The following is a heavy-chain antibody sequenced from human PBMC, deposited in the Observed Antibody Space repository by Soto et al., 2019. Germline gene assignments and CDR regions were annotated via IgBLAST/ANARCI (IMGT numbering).Heavy chain of an antibody. D-gene: IGHD2-2*02. CDR2: ISAYNGNT. CDR3: ARPSPTCSSTSCYTSIVY. J-gene: IGHJ4*02. CDR1: GYTFTSYG. V-gene: IGHV1-18*01. Sequence: ASVKVSCKASGYTFTSYGISWVRQAPGQGLEWMGWISAYNGNTNYAQKLQGRVTMTTDTSTSTAYMELRSLRSDDTAVYYCARPSPTCSSTSCYTSIVYWGQGTLVTVSS.